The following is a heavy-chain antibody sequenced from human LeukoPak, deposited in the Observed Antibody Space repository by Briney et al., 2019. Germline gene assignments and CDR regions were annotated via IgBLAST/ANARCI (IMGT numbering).Heavy chain of an antibody. CDR2: ISTYNGNS. V-gene: IGHV1-18*01. CDR1: GYTXTNYG. CDR3: ARAGGWAREDYKGDAFDI. D-gene: IGHD6-19*01. Sequence: ASVKVSCKASGYTXTNYGISWVRQAPGQRLEWMGWISTYNGNSNYAQKLQDRVTMTTDTSTTTAYMDLRSLRSDDTAVYYCARAGGWAREDYKGDAFDIWGQGTMVTVSS. J-gene: IGHJ3*02.